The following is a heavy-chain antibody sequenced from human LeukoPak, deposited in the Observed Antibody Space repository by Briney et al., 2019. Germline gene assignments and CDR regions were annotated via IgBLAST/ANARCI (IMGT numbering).Heavy chain of an antibody. V-gene: IGHV1-46*01. D-gene: IGHD3-16*02. J-gene: IGHJ4*02. CDR2: INPSGCST. Sequence: GASVKVSCKASGYTFTSYYMHWVRQAPGQGLEWVGIINPSGCSTSYAQKFQDRVTMTRHMSTSTVYMALSSLRSEDTAVYYCARVAYAYVWGSYRSPFYYFDYWGQGTLVTVSS. CDR3: ARVAYAYVWGSYRSPFYYFDY. CDR1: GYTFTSYY.